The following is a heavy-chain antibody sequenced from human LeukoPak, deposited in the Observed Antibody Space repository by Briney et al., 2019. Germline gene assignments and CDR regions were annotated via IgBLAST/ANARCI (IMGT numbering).Heavy chain of an antibody. CDR1: GYTFTTYN. Sequence: ASVKVSCKASGYTFTTYNINWVRQAPGQGLEWMGWISGYNGNTNYAQKLQGRVTMTTDTSTSTAYMELRSLKSDDTAVYYCAITNSAAAGTPWFDPWGQGTLVTVSS. D-gene: IGHD6-13*01. CDR3: AITNSAAAGTPWFDP. CDR2: ISGYNGNT. J-gene: IGHJ5*02. V-gene: IGHV1-18*01.